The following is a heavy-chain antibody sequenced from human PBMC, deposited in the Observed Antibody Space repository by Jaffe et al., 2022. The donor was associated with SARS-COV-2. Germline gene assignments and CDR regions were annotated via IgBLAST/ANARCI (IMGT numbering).Heavy chain of an antibody. CDR1: GFTFDDYA. Sequence: EVQLVESGGGLVQPGRSLRLSCAASGFTFDDYAMHWVRQAPGKGLEWVSGISWNSGSIGYADSVKGRFTISRDNAKNSLYLQMNSLRAEDTALYYCAKDMATGLRRVGMDVWGQGTTVTVSS. CDR3: AKDMATGLRRVGMDV. J-gene: IGHJ6*02. D-gene: IGHD4-17*01. V-gene: IGHV3-9*01. CDR2: ISWNSGSI.